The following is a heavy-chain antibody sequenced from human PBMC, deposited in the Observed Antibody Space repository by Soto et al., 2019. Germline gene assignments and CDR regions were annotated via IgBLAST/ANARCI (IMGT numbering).Heavy chain of an antibody. CDR1: GSTFTISG. Sequence: VSCKAAGSTFTISGISWVRQSPGQGHEWMRWISAYNGNTNYAQKLQGRVTMTTDTSTSTAYMELRSLRSDDTAGDYWASDLASSSRHYYYGMDGCGKGTKVTVS. J-gene: IGHJ6*04. CDR2: ISAYNGNT. V-gene: IGHV1-18*01. D-gene: IGHD6-6*01. CDR3: ASDLASSSRHYYYGMDG.